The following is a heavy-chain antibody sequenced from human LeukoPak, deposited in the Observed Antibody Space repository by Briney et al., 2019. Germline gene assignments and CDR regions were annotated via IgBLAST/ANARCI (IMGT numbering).Heavy chain of an antibody. Sequence: SVKVSCKASGYTFTGYYMHWVRQAPGQGLEWMGGIIPIFGTANYAQKFQGRVTITTDESTSTAYMELSSLRSEDPAVYYCARGDIVVVPAAMRYNWFDPWGQGTLVTVSS. CDR2: IIPIFGTA. CDR3: ARGDIVVVPAAMRYNWFDP. J-gene: IGHJ5*02. D-gene: IGHD2-2*01. V-gene: IGHV1-69*05. CDR1: GYTFTGYY.